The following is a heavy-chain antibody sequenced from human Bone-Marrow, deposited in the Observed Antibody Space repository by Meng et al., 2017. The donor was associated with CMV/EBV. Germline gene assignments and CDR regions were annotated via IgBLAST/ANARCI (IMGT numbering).Heavy chain of an antibody. CDR1: GGSISSYY. D-gene: IGHD1-26*01. CDR3: VRDITPPTYRGIVGAIEGFDP. J-gene: IGHJ5*02. CDR2: IYYSGST. Sequence: SETLSLTCTVSGGSISSYYWSWIRQPPGKGLEWIGYIYYSGSTNYNPSLKSRVTISVDTSKNQFTLNLSSVTAADTAVYYCVRDITPPTYRGIVGAIEGFDPWGQGTLVTVSS. V-gene: IGHV4-59*01.